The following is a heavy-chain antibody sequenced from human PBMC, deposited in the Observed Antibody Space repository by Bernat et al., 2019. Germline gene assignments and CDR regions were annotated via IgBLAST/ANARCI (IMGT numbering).Heavy chain of an antibody. J-gene: IGHJ4*02. V-gene: IGHV3-7*03. CDR1: GFTFSSYW. CDR3: ARDQGDTIFPLPHDY. Sequence: GESGGGLVQPGGSLRLSCAASGFTFSSYWMSWVRQAPGKGLEWVANIKQDGSEKYYVDSVKGRFTISRDNAKNSLYLQMNSLRAEDTAVYYCARDQGDTIFPLPHDYWGQGTLVTVSS. CDR2: IKQDGSEK. D-gene: IGHD3-3*01.